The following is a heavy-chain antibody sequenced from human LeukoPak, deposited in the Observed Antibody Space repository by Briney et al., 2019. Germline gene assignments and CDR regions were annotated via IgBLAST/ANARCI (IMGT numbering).Heavy chain of an antibody. Sequence: GGSLRPSCAASGFTFSSYWMSWVRQAPGKGLEWVANIKQDGSEKYYVDSVKGRFTISRDNAKNSLYLQMNSLRAEDTAVYYCARDQKSSRSGGYSTGGQGTLVTVSA. CDR1: GFTFSSYW. D-gene: IGHD1-26*01. CDR2: IKQDGSEK. V-gene: IGHV3-7*01. J-gene: IGHJ4*02. CDR3: ARDQKSSRSGGYST.